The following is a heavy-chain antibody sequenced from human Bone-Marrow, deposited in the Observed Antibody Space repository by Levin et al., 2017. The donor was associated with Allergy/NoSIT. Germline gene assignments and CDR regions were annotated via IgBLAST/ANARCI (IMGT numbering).Heavy chain of an antibody. CDR2: VYHTGST. J-gene: IGHJ5*01. CDR3: AISNQNWFDS. CDR1: GDSVSSTNFF. V-gene: IGHV4-61*01. Sequence: KSGGSLRLSCAVSGDSVSSTNFFCSWIRQPPGKGLEWIGYVYHTGSTNYNPSLKSRVTISVDTSKNQFSLNLRSVTAADAAVYYCAISNQNWFDSWGQGTLVTVSS.